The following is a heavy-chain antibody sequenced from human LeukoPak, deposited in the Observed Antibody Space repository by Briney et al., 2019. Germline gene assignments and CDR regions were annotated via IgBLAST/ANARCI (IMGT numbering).Heavy chain of an antibody. Sequence: PGGSLRLSCAASGFTFSSYEMNWVRQAPGKGLEWVPYISSSGSTIYYADSVKGRFTISRDNAKNSLYLQMNSLRAEDTAVYYCARDPFNYYDSSGYYQDYFDYWGQGTLVTVSS. CDR1: GFTFSSYE. CDR3: ARDPFNYYDSSGYYQDYFDY. V-gene: IGHV3-48*03. CDR2: ISSSGSTI. D-gene: IGHD3-22*01. J-gene: IGHJ4*02.